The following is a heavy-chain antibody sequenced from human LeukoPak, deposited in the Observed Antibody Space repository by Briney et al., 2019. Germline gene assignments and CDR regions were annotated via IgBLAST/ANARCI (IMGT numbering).Heavy chain of an antibody. CDR3: ARQLPYRSGWYTDY. V-gene: IGHV4-59*08. D-gene: IGHD6-19*01. Sequence: TSETLSLTCTVSGGSISSYYWNWIRQPPGKGLEWIGYIYYSGSTEYKPSLKSRVTISVDTSKNQFSLRLTSVTAADTAVYYCARQLPYRSGWYTDYWGQGILVTVSS. CDR1: GGSISSYY. J-gene: IGHJ4*02. CDR2: IYYSGST.